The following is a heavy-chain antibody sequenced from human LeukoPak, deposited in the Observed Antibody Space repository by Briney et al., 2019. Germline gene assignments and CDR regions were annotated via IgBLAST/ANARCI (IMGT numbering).Heavy chain of an antibody. CDR3: AKAPLGRCTGAICYFFDY. CDR2: ISGSDSGT. Sequence: PGGSLRLSCAASGFSFSSYGMSWVRQAPGKGLEWVSAISGSDSGTYHADSVRGRFTISRDNSKNTLYLQMNSLRAEDAAVYYCAKAPLGRCTGAICYFFDYWGQGALVTVSS. D-gene: IGHD2-8*02. V-gene: IGHV3-23*01. CDR1: GFSFSSYG. J-gene: IGHJ4*02.